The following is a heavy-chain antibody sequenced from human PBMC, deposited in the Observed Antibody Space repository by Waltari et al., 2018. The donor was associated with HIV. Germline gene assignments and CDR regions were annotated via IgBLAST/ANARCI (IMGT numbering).Heavy chain of an antibody. J-gene: IGHJ4*02. V-gene: IGHV5-51*01. CDR3: ARQWSGSNGWFAY. CDR1: GSFLASYW. Sequence: ELQLLQAGGAADRSGACLRVSCGGPGSFLASYWIGWVRRVPGAGLEWVGSIDPGESETRYGPSFHGQVTISADKTTSTDYLEWGSLKAADSGTYFCARQWSGSNGWFAYWGKGTLVTVS. CDR2: IDPGESET. D-gene: IGHD6-19*01.